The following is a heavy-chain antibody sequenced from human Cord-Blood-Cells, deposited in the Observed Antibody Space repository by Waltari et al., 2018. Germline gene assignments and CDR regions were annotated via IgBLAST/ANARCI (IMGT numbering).Heavy chain of an antibody. CDR3: ARERREWELLHCLDY. D-gene: IGHD1-26*01. V-gene: IGHV3-30-3*01. Sequence: QVQLVESGGGVVQPGRSLRLSCAASGFTFSSYAMHWVRQAPGKGLEWGAVISYGGSNKYYADSVKGRFTISRDNSKNTLYLQMNSLRAEDTAVYYCARERREWELLHCLDYWGQGTLVTVSS. CDR2: ISYGGSNK. J-gene: IGHJ4*02. CDR1: GFTFSSYA.